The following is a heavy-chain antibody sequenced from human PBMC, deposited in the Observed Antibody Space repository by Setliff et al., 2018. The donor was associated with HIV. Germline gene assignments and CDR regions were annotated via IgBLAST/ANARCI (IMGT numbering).Heavy chain of an antibody. V-gene: IGHV3-48*01. Sequence: GGSLRLSCAASGFTFSSYSMTWVRQAPGKGLEWVSHISSSSTTLNYADSVEGRFTISRDNAKNSLYLQMNSLRVEDTAMYYCARADRYNWNYEDYWGQGTLVTVSS. D-gene: IGHD1-7*01. J-gene: IGHJ4*02. CDR1: GFTFSSYS. CDR3: ARADRYNWNYEDY. CDR2: ISSSSTTL.